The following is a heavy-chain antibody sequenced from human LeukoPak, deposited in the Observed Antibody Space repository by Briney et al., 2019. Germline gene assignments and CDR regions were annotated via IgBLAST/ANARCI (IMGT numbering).Heavy chain of an antibody. CDR1: GYTLTELS. CDR3: ATVSIIAVAGTPFDY. CDR2: FDPEDGET. J-gene: IGHJ4*02. Sequence: VASVKVSCKVSGYTLTELSMHWVRQAPGKGLEWMGGFDPEDGETIYAQKFQGRVTMTEDTSTDTAYMELSSLRSEDTVVYYCATVSIIAVAGTPFDYWGQGTLVTVSS. D-gene: IGHD6-19*01. V-gene: IGHV1-24*01.